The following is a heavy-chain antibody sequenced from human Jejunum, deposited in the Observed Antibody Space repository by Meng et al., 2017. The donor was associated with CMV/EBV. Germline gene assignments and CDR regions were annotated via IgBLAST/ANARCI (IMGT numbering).Heavy chain of an antibody. Sequence: NTYAIHWVRQAPGKGLEWVSVLAYDGNNKYYADSVKGRFTISRDNSSKTVFLQMNSLRAEDSAVYYCARAVAAYHYSYYGMDVWGQGTTVTVSS. CDR2: LAYDGNNK. V-gene: IGHV3-30-3*01. CDR3: ARAVAAYHYSYYGMDV. CDR1: NTYA. J-gene: IGHJ6*02. D-gene: IGHD6-19*01.